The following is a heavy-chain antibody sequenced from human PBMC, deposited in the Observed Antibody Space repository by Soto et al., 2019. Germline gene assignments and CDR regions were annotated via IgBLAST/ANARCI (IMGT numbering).Heavy chain of an antibody. J-gene: IGHJ6*02. CDR3: ARDSPYYDFWSGPAPVYGMDV. CDR1: GFTVNSNY. CDR2: IYGGGPT. V-gene: IGHV3-53*01. D-gene: IGHD3-3*01. Sequence: GGSLRLSCAASGFTVNSNYMSWVRQAPGKGLEWVSVIYGGGPTLCSDSVKGRFTISRDNSKNTVFLQMNRLRAEETAVYYCARDSPYYDFWSGPAPVYGMDVWGQGNTVSV.